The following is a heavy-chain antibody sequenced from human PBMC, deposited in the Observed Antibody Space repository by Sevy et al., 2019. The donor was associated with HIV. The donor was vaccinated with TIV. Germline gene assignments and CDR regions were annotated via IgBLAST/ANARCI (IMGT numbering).Heavy chain of an antibody. D-gene: IGHD2-21*01. Sequence: GGSLRLSCAGYGFSFSGSDMHWVRQSTGKGLEWISSIGTLDDTFYAESVKGRFTISRDNAKSSLYLQMNSLRVGDTDRYYCVRGLQSHCDRTACPLDHWGQGTLVTVSS. V-gene: IGHV3-13*04. CDR2: IGTLDDT. CDR1: GFSFSGSD. J-gene: IGHJ4*02. CDR3: VRGLQSHCDRTACPLDH.